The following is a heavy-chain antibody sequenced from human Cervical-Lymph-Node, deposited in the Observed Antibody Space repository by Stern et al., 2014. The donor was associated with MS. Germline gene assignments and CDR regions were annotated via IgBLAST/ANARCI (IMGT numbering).Heavy chain of an antibody. J-gene: IGHJ6*02. V-gene: IGHV4-4*02. CDR3: ARFPHGGGMDV. CDR2: IYHSGRT. CDR1: GGSISSCNW. Sequence: VQLVESGPGLAKPSGTLSLTCAVSGGSISSCNWWSWVRQPPGKGLEWIGEIYHSGRTNYNPPLQSPVTISVDKSKNQFSLKLSSVTAADTAVYYCARFPHGGGMDVWGQGTTVTVSS.